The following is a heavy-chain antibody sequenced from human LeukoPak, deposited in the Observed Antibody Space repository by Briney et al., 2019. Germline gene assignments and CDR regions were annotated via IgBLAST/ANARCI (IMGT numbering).Heavy chain of an antibody. V-gene: IGHV3-7*01. CDR1: GFTFSRYW. CDR3: ARDAGTGFDY. Sequence: PGGSLRLSCAASGFTFSRYWMTWVRQAPGKGLEWVANIKEDASAKYYVDSVKGRFTISKDNAKNSLYLQMNSLRAEDMAVCYCARDAGTGFDYWGQGILVIVSS. D-gene: IGHD3/OR15-3a*01. J-gene: IGHJ4*02. CDR2: IKEDASAK.